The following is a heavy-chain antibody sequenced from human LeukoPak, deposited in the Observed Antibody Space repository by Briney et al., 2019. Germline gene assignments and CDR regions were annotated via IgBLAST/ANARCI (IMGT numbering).Heavy chain of an antibody. J-gene: IGHJ4*02. CDR3: AKKYSGYHYVDY. Sequence: PGRSLRLSCAASGFTFSSYGMHWVRQAPGKGLEWVAVISYDGRNKYCADSVKGRFTISRDNSKNTLYLQMNSLRGEDTAVYYCAKKYSGYHYVDYWGQGTLVTVSS. D-gene: IGHD5-12*01. V-gene: IGHV3-30*18. CDR1: GFTFSSYG. CDR2: ISYDGRNK.